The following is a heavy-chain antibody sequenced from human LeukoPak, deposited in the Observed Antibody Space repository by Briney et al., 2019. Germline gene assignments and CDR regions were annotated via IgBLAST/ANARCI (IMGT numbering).Heavy chain of an antibody. V-gene: IGHV3-23*01. J-gene: IGHJ4*02. CDR2: ISGSGGST. Sequence: GGSLRLSCAASGFTFSSYAMSWVRQAPVKGLEWVSAISGSGGSTYYADSVKGRFTISRDNSKNTLYLQMNSLRAEDTAVYYCAKDHSVSGWYPYGRTTFDYWGQGTLVTVSS. CDR3: AKDHSVSGWYPYGRTTFDY. D-gene: IGHD6-19*01. CDR1: GFTFSSYA.